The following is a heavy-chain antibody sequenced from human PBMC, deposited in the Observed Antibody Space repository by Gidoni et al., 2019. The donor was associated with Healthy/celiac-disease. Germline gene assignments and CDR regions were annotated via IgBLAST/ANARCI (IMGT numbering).Heavy chain of an antibody. V-gene: IGHV4-39*01. CDR1: GGSISSSSYY. J-gene: IGHJ6*02. Sequence: HLPLQESGPGLVKPSETLSLTFTFSGGSISSSSYYWSWIRQPPGKGLEWIGSIYYSVRTYYNPSLKSRVTISVDTDKNQFSLKLSSVTAADTAVYYCARGATSRYYYYGMDVWGQGTTVTVSS. CDR3: ARGATSRYYYYGMDV. CDR2: IYYSVRT. D-gene: IGHD2-2*01.